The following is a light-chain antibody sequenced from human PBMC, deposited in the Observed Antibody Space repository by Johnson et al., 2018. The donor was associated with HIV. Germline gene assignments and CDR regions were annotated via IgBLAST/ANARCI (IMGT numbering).Light chain of an antibody. J-gene: IGLJ1*01. V-gene: IGLV1-51*02. CDR1: SSNIGNNY. CDR3: GTWDSSLSASYV. CDR2: ENN. Sequence: QSVLTQPPSVSAAPGQKVTISCSGSSSNIGNNYVSWYQQLPGTAPKLLIYENNKRPSGIPDRFSGSKSGTSATLGITGLQTGDEADYYCGTWDSSLSASYVSGTGTNVTVL.